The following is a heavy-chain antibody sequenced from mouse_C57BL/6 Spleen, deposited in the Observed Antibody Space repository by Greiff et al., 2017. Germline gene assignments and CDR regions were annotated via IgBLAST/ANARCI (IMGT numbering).Heavy chain of an antibody. V-gene: IGHV1-52*01. CDR3: ARRSKEDAMDY. J-gene: IGHJ4*01. CDR1: GYTFTSYW. Sequence: QVHVKQPGAELVRPGSSVKLSCKASGYTFTSYWMHWVKQRPIQGLEWIGNIDPSDSETHYNQKFKDKATLTVDKSSSTAYMQLSSLTSEDSAVYYCARRSKEDAMDYWGQGTSVTVSS. CDR2: IDPSDSET. D-gene: IGHD2-5*01.